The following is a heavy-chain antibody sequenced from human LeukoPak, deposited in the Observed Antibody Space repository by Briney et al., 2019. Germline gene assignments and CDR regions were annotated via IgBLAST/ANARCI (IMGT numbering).Heavy chain of an antibody. Sequence: SETLSLTCAVPGYSISSGYYWGWIRQPPGKGLEWIGSIYHSGSTYYNPSLKSRVTISVDTSKNQFSLKLSSVTAADTAVYYCARQFANDYGNYVLYPWGQGTLVTVSS. CDR2: IYHSGST. D-gene: IGHD4-11*01. J-gene: IGHJ5*02. CDR3: ARQFANDYGNYVLYP. V-gene: IGHV4-38-2*01. CDR1: GYSISSGYY.